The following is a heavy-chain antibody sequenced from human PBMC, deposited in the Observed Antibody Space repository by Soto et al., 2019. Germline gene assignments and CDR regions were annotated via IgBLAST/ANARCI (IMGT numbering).Heavy chain of an antibody. CDR1: GYNFTSYG. Sequence: QVQLVQSGADVKKPGASVKVSCKASGYNFTSYGISGVRQAPGQGLEWMGWISPHNDRTKYARRFQDRVTMTTETPTSTVYMELGSLRSDDTAVYYCARDLYYSSGRYFDHDAFDLWGQGTVVTVSS. J-gene: IGHJ3*01. D-gene: IGHD6-19*01. V-gene: IGHV1-18*01. CDR2: ISPHNDRT. CDR3: ARDLYYSSGRYFDHDAFDL.